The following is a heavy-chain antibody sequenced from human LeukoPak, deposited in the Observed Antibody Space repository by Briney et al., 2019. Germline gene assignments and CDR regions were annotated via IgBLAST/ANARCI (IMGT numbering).Heavy chain of an antibody. CDR3: STDVPFTAGGAIVY. Sequence: GGSLRLSCAASGFTFSNVWMTWVRQAPGKGLERAGHIKNKADGGTTDYAAPVKGRFTISRDDSKNTMYLQMNSLKTEDTAVYYCSTDVPFTAGGAIVYWGQGTLVTVSS. J-gene: IGHJ4*02. V-gene: IGHV3-15*01. D-gene: IGHD3-16*02. CDR1: GFTFSNVW. CDR2: IKNKADGGTT.